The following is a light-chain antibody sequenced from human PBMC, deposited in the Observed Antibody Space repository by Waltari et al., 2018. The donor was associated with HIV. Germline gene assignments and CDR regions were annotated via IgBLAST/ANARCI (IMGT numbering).Light chain of an antibody. V-gene: IGKV4-1*01. Sequence: DIVMTQSPDSLAVSLGERTTSNGKSSQSVLYSSNNKNYLAWYQHKPGQPPKLLIYWASTRESGVPDRFSGSGSGRDFTLTISSLQAEDVAVYYCQQYYSPPLTFGGGTKVEIK. J-gene: IGKJ4*01. CDR2: WAS. CDR3: QQYYSPPLT. CDR1: QSVLYSSNNKNY.